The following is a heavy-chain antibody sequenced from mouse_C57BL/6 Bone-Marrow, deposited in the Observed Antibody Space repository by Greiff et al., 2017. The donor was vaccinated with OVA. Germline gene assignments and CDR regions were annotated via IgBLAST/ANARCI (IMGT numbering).Heavy chain of an antibody. V-gene: IGHV14-4*01. CDR2: IDPENGDT. J-gene: IGHJ2*01. CDR3: TTFYLYYFDY. CDR1: GFNIKDDY. Sequence: VQLQQSGAELVRPGASVKLSCTASGFNIKDDYMHWVKQRPEQGLEWIGWIDPENGDTEYASKFQGKATITADTSSNTAYLQLSSLTSEDTAVYYCTTFYLYYFDYWGQGTTLTVSS. D-gene: IGHD5-5*01.